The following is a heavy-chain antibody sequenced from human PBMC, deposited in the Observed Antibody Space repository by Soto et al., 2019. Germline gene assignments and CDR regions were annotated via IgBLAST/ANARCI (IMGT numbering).Heavy chain of an antibody. D-gene: IGHD1-7*01. J-gene: IGHJ5*02. CDR2: IFPSGST. CDR3: ARGGNSGNWFDP. V-gene: IGHV4-31*03. CDR1: GGSISSGGFY. Sequence: QVQLQESGPGLVKPSQTLSLTCTVSGGSISSGGFYWNWIRQHPGKDLEWIGYIFPSGSTHYNPSLNSRVIMSADTSKIQLSLNLNSVTAADTAVYYCARGGNSGNWFDPWGQGTLVTVSS.